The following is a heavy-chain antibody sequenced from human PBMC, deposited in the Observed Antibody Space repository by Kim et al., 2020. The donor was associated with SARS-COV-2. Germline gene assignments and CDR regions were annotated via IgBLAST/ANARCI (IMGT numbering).Heavy chain of an antibody. Sequence: GGSLRLSCAASGFTFSSYWMSWVRQAPGKGLEWVANIKQDGSEKYYVDSVKGRFTISRDNAKNSLYLQMNSLRAEDTAVYYCARVPADFWSGYSDYWGQGTLVTVSS. V-gene: IGHV3-7*01. J-gene: IGHJ4*02. CDR2: IKQDGSEK. D-gene: IGHD3-3*01. CDR3: ARVPADFWSGYSDY. CDR1: GFTFSSYW.